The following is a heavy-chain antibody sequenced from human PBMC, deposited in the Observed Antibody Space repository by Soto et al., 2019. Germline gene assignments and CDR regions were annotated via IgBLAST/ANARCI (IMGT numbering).Heavy chain of an antibody. D-gene: IGHD6-19*01. CDR2: INWNGGST. V-gene: IGHV3-20*04. CDR1: GFTFDDYG. J-gene: IGHJ4*02. CDR3: ARVKGETVAALYYFDY. Sequence: GGSLRLSCAASGFTFDDYGMSWVRQAPGKGLEWVSGINWNGGSTGYADSVRGRFTISRDNAKNSLYLQMNSLRAEDTALYYCARVKGETVAALYYFDYWGQGTLVTVSS.